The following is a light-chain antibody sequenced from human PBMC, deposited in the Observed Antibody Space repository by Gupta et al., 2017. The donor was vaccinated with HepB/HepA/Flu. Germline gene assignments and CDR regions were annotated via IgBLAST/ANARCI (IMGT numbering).Light chain of an antibody. CDR2: DDS. V-gene: IGLV3-21*03. CDR3: QVWDSSSDHVV. J-gene: IGLJ2*01. Sequence: SYVLTQPPPVSVAPGKPARITCGGNNIGSKSVHWYQQKPGQAPVLVVYDDSDRPSGIPERLSGSNSGNTATLTISRVEAGDEADYYCQVWDSSSDHVVFGGGTKLTVL. CDR1: NIGSKS.